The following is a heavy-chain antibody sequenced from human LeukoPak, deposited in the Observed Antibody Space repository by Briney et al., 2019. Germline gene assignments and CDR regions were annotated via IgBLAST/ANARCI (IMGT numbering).Heavy chain of an antibody. CDR2: IYPGDSDT. Sequence: KTGESLKISCKGFGYTFTAYWIGWVRQKPGKGLEFMGMIYPGDSDTRYSPSFQGQVTMSADKSINTAYLQWRSLQASDTATYYCARYSSSSFHYWGRGTLVTASS. V-gene: IGHV5-51*03. CDR1: GYTFTAYW. CDR3: ARYSSSSFHY. J-gene: IGHJ4*02. D-gene: IGHD4-11*01.